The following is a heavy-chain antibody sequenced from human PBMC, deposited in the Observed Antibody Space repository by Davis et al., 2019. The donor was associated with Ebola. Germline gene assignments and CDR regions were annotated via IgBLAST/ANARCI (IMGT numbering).Heavy chain of an antibody. CDR1: GFTFSSYE. Sequence: PGGSLRLSCAASGFTFSSYEMNWVRQAPGKGLEWVSSISSSSDYIHYADSVRGRFTISRDNAKNSLYLQMNTLRAEDSAVYYCASSGSYYWFDPWGQGTLVTVSS. CDR2: ISSSSDYI. J-gene: IGHJ5*02. D-gene: IGHD1-26*01. CDR3: ASSGSYYWFDP. V-gene: IGHV3-21*01.